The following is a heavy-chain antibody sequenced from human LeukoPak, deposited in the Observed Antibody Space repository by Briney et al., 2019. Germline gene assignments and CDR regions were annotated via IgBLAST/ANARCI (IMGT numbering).Heavy chain of an antibody. Sequence: KPSETPSLTCTVSGYSISSGYYWGWVRQPPGKGLEWIGSIYHSGSTYYNPSLKSRVTISVDTSKNQFSLKLSSVTAADTAVYYCARGRYSSGWYNWFDPWGQGTLVTVSS. CDR1: GYSISSGYY. J-gene: IGHJ5*02. CDR3: ARGRYSSGWYNWFDP. V-gene: IGHV4-38-2*02. D-gene: IGHD6-19*01. CDR2: IYHSGST.